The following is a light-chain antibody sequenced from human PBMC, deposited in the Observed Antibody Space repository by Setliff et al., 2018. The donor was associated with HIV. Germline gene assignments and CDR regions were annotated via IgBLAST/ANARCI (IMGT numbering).Light chain of an antibody. CDR2: DVS. CDR3: SSYTSSSTRV. CDR1: SSDVGDYNS. Sequence: SALTQPASVSGSPGQSITISCTGTSSDVGDYNSVSWYQQHPGKAPKLMIYDVSNRPSGVSNRFSGSKSGNTASLTISGLQAEDEADYYCSSYTSSSTRVFGGGTKVTVL. V-gene: IGLV2-14*03. J-gene: IGLJ2*01.